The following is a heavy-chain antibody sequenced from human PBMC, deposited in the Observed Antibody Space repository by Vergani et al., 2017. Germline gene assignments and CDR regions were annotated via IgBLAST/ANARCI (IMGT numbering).Heavy chain of an antibody. J-gene: IGHJ4*02. V-gene: IGHV3-21*01. D-gene: IGHD5-18*01. CDR1: GFTFSSYS. CDR2: ITSSSSYI. CDR3: ARDLIGDTARVLGSY. Sequence: EVQLVESGGGLVKPGGSLRLSCAASGFTFSSYSMNWVRQAPGKGLEWVSSITSSSSYIYYADSVKGRFTISRDNAKNSLYLQMNSLRAEDTAGYYCARDLIGDTARVLGSYWGQGTLVTVSS.